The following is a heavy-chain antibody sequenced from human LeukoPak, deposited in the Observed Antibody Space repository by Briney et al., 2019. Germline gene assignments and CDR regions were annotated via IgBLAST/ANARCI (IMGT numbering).Heavy chain of an antibody. Sequence: GGSLRLSCAASGFTFSSYSMNWVRQAPGKGLEWVSSISSSSSYIYYADSVKGRFTISRDNAKNSLYLQMNSLRAEDTAVYYCASDIVVVPAAIGVDYWGQGTLVTVSS. V-gene: IGHV3-21*01. D-gene: IGHD2-2*01. J-gene: IGHJ4*02. CDR3: ASDIVVVPAAIGVDY. CDR2: ISSSSSYI. CDR1: GFTFSSYS.